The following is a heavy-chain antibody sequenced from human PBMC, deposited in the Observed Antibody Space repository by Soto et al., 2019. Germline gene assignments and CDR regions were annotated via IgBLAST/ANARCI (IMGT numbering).Heavy chain of an antibody. Sequence: GGSLRLSCAASGFTFSSYEMNWVRQAPGKGLEWVSYISSSGSTIYYADSVKGRFTISRDNAKNSLYLQMNSLRAEDTAVYYCARDRPQLVQWGYYYYYYGMDVWGQGTTVTVSS. CDR2: ISSSGSTI. CDR3: ARDRPQLVQWGYYYYYYGMDV. D-gene: IGHD6-13*01. CDR1: GFTFSSYE. J-gene: IGHJ6*02. V-gene: IGHV3-48*03.